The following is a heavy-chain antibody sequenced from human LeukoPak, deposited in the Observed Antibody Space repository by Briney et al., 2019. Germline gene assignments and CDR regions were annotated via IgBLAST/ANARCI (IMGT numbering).Heavy chain of an antibody. CDR2: IRYDGSNK. CDR1: GFTFSSYV. D-gene: IGHD3-22*01. J-gene: IGHJ4*02. Sequence: PGGSLRLSCAASGFTFSSYVMYWVRQAPGKGLEWVAFIRYDGSNKYYADSVKGRFTISRDNSKNTLYLQMNSLRAEDTAVYYRAKRQAATYYDSSGLDYWGQGTLVTVSS. CDR3: AKRQAATYYDSSGLDY. V-gene: IGHV3-30*02.